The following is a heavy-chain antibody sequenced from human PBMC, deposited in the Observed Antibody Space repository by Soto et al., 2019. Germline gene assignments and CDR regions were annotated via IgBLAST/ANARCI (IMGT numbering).Heavy chain of an antibody. J-gene: IGHJ4*02. CDR2: IDHDGPT. Sequence: EVQLVESGGGLVQPGGSLRLSCAGSGFTFSNYWMHWVRQAPGKGLEWVSRIDHDGPTDYADSVRGRFTISRDNAENTLYLQMNSLRPEDTDLYYCVRDSHGDYWGQGTLVTVSS. CDR1: GFTFSNYW. CDR3: VRDSHGDY. V-gene: IGHV3-74*01.